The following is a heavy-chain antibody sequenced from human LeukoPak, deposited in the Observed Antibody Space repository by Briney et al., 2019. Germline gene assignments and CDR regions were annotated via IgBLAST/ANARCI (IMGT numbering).Heavy chain of an antibody. CDR2: ISSSSSYI. CDR3: ARLHRIMVRGVIDY. J-gene: IGHJ4*02. V-gene: IGHV3-21*01. CDR1: GFTFSSYE. Sequence: AGGSLRLSCAASGFTFSSYEMNWVRQAPGKGLEWVSSISSSSSYIYYADSVKGRFTISRDNAKNSLYLQMNSLRAEDTAVYYCARLHRIMVRGVIDYWGQGTLVTVSS. D-gene: IGHD3-10*01.